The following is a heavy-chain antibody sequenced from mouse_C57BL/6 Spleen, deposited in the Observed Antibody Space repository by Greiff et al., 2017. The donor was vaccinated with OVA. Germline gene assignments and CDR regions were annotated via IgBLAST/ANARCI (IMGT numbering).Heavy chain of an antibody. CDR1: GYTFTSYW. CDR2: INPSSGYT. CDR3: ARRGTTVVEGAMDY. D-gene: IGHD1-1*01. V-gene: IGHV1-7*01. J-gene: IGHJ4*01. Sequence: VQLQQPGAELVKPGASVKMSCKASGYTFTSYWITWVKQRPGQGLEWIGYINPSSGYTKYNQKFKDKATLTADKSSSTAYMQLSSLTYEDSAVYYCARRGTTVVEGAMDYWGQGTSVTVSS.